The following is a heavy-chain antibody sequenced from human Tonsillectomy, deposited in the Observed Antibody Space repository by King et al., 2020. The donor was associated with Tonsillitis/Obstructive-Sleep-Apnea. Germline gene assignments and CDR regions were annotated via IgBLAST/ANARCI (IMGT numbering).Heavy chain of an antibody. Sequence: VQLVESGGGLVQPGGSLRLSCAASGFTFSSYEMNWVRQAPGKGLEWVSYISSSCSTIYYADSVKGRFTISRDNAKNSLYLQMNSLRAEDTAVYYCARDLRTSMDVWGQGTTVTVSS. CDR2: ISSSCSTI. CDR3: ARDLRTSMDV. CDR1: GFTFSSYE. V-gene: IGHV3-48*03. J-gene: IGHJ6*02.